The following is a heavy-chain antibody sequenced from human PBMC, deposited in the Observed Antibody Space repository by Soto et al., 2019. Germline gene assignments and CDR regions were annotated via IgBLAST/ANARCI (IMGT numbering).Heavy chain of an antibody. D-gene: IGHD3-3*01. Sequence: WGSLRLSCAASGFTFSSYAMSGVRQAPGKGLEWVSAISGSGGSTYYADSVKGRFTISRDNSKNTLYLQMNSLRAEDTAVYYCAKDGPPITIFGVVTNYFVYWGQGTLVTAPQ. CDR3: AKDGPPITIFGVVTNYFVY. CDR1: GFTFSSYA. V-gene: IGHV3-23*01. CDR2: ISGSGGST. J-gene: IGHJ4*02.